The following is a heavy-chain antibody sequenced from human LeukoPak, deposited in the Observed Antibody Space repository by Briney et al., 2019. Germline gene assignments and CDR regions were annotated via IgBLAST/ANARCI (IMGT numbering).Heavy chain of an antibody. Sequence: GASVKVSCKASGYTFTGYFMHWVRQAPGQGLEWMGWINPNGGGTNYAQKFQGRVTLTRDTSISTAYMELSSLRSDDTAVYYCARVGGYYSDYPGAFDIWGQGTMVTVSS. J-gene: IGHJ3*02. CDR3: ARVGGYYSDYPGAFDI. CDR2: INPNGGGT. V-gene: IGHV1-2*02. CDR1: GYTFTGYF. D-gene: IGHD4-11*01.